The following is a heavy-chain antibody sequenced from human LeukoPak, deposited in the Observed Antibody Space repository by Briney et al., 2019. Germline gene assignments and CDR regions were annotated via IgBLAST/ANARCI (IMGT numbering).Heavy chain of an antibody. CDR1: GFTFSSYA. D-gene: IGHD3-10*01. CDR3: AKSFRGGYYYYYGMDV. V-gene: IGHV3-23*01. J-gene: IGHJ6*02. CDR2: ISGSGGST. Sequence: PGGSLRLSCAASGFTFSSYAMSWAHQAPGKGLEWVSAISGSGGSTYYADSVKGRFTISRDNSKNTLYLQMNSLRAEDTAVYYCAKSFRGGYYYYYGMDVWGQGTTVTVSS.